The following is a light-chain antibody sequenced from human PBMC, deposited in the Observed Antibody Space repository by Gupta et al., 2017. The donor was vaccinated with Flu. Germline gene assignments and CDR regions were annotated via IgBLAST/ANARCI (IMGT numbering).Light chain of an antibody. J-gene: IGKJ2*01. CDR2: DAS. V-gene: IGKV3-11*01. CDR1: QSVSSY. CDR3: QQRSNWPP. Sequence: EIVLTQSPATLSLSPGERTTLSCRASQSVSSYLDWYQQKPGQAPRLLIYDASNRATGIPARFSGSGSGTDFTLTISSLEPEDFAVYYCQQRSNWPPFGQGTKLEIK.